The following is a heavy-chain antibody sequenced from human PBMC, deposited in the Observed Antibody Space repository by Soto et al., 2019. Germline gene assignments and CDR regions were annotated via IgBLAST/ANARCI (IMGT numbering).Heavy chain of an antibody. D-gene: IGHD6-13*01. CDR3: ARQVRSRSPIAAAVGREFDY. CDR2: IYYSGST. CDR1: GGSISSSSYY. V-gene: IGHV4-39*01. J-gene: IGHJ4*02. Sequence: PSETLSLTCTVSGGSISSSSYYWGWIRQPPGKGLEWIGSIYYSGSTYYNPSLKSRVTISVDTSKNQFSLKLSSVTAADTAVYYCARQVRSRSPIAAAVGREFDYWGQGTLVTVSS.